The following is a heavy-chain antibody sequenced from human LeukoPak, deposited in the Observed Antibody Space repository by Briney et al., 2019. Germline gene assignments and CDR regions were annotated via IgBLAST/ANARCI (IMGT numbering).Heavy chain of an antibody. CDR2: MNPNSGNT. J-gene: IGHJ5*02. CDR3: ARDLDAGAYCSSTSCKAPT. CDR1: GYTFTTYE. V-gene: IGHV1-8*03. Sequence: ASVKVSCKASGYTFTTYEIHWVRQATGQGLEWMGWMNPNSGNTGYVQNFQGRVTITRTTSINTAYMELSSLRSEDTAVYYCARDLDAGAYCSSTSCKAPTWGQGTLVTVSS. D-gene: IGHD2-2*01.